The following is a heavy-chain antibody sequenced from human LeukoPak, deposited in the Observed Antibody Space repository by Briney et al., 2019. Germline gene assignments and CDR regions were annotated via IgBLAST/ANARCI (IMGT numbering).Heavy chain of an antibody. J-gene: IGHJ3*02. CDR1: GGSISSGGYY. D-gene: IGHD3-9*01. CDR3: ARANYDILTGYYTDAFDI. V-gene: IGHV4-31*03. CDR2: IYYRGST. Sequence: SQTLSLTCTVSGGSISSGGYYWSWIRQHPGKGLEWIGYIYYRGSTYYNPSLKSRVTISVDTSKNQFSLKLSSVTAADTAVYYCARANYDILTGYYTDAFDIWGQGTMVTVSS.